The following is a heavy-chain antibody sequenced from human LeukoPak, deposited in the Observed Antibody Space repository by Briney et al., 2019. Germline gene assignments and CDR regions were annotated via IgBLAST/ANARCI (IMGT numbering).Heavy chain of an antibody. J-gene: IGHJ4*02. Sequence: ASVKVSCKASGYTFTSYGISWVRQAPGQGLEWMGWISAYSGNTNYAQKLQGRVTMTTDTSTSTAYMELRSLRSDDTAVYYCARASLDRSGASCYQDYWGQGTLVTVSS. D-gene: IGHD2-15*01. V-gene: IGHV1-18*01. CDR3: ARASLDRSGASCYQDY. CDR2: ISAYSGNT. CDR1: GYTFTSYG.